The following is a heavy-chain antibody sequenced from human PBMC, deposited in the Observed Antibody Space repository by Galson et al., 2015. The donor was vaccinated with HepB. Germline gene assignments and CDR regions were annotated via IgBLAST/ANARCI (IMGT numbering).Heavy chain of an antibody. CDR3: ASFTPIVVVVAAQEDAFDI. D-gene: IGHD2-15*01. J-gene: IGHJ3*02. Sequence: SVKVSCKASGYTFTSYYMHWVRQAPGQGLEWMGIINPSGGSTSYAQKFQGRVTMTRDTPTSTVYMELSSLRSEDTAVYYCASFTPIVVVVAAQEDAFDIWGQGTMVTVSS. V-gene: IGHV1-46*03. CDR2: INPSGGST. CDR1: GYTFTSYY.